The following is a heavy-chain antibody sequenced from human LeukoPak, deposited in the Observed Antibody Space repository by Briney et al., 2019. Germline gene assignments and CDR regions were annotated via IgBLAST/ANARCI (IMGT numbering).Heavy chain of an antibody. D-gene: IGHD5-24*01. CDR2: IIPIFGTA. J-gene: IGHJ4*02. V-gene: IGHV1-69*05. CDR1: GGTFSSYA. Sequence: ASVKVSCKASGGTFSSYAISWVRQAPGQGLEWMGGIIPIFGTANYAQKFQDRVTITTDESTSTAYMELSSLRSEDTAVYYCARDGTGDGYNYGYWGQGTLVTVSS. CDR3: ARDGTGDGYNYGY.